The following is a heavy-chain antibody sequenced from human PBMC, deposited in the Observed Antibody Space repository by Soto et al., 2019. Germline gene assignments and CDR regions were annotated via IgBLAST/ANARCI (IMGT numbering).Heavy chain of an antibody. CDR3: ARGRYGDY. D-gene: IGHD1-1*01. Sequence: QVHLVQSGAEVKKPGASVKVSCKGSGYGFTTYGITWVRQAPGQGLEWMAWISAHNGNTNYAQKHQGRSTLTRDTATSTACMELRSLSSDDTAVYYCARGRYGDYWGQGALVTVSS. J-gene: IGHJ4*02. V-gene: IGHV1-18*01. CDR2: ISAHNGNT. CDR1: GYGFTTYG.